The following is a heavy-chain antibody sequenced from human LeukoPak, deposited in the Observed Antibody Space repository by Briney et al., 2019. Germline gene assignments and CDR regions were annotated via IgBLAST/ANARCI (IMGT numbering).Heavy chain of an antibody. Sequence: TSETLSLTCTVSGGSISSSSYYWGWIRQPPGQGLEWIGSIYYTWNTYYNPSLKSLDTISVDTSKNQFSLKLSFVTAADTAVYYCARLDSSYDYWGQGTLVTVSS. CDR2: IYYTWNT. CDR3: ARLDSSYDY. V-gene: IGHV4-39*01. J-gene: IGHJ4*02. CDR1: GGSISSSSYY. D-gene: IGHD6-19*01.